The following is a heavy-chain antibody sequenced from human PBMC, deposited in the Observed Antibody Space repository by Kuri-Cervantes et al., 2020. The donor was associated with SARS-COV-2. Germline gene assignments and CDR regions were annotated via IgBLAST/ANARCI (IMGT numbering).Heavy chain of an antibody. D-gene: IGHD3-10*01. CDR2: ISSSGSTI. Sequence: GESLKISCAASGFTFSSYEMNWVRQAPGKGLEWVSYISSSGSTIYYADSVKGRFTISRDNAKNSMYLQMNSLRAEDTAVYYCARDRITMVRGGYYYYYGMDVWGQGTTVTVSS. J-gene: IGHJ6*02. CDR3: ARDRITMVRGGYYYYYGMDV. CDR1: GFTFSSYE. V-gene: IGHV3-48*03.